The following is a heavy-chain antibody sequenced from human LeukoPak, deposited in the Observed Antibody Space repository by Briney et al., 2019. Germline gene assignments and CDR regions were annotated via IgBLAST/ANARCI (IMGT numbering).Heavy chain of an antibody. D-gene: IGHD5-24*01. Sequence: EASVKVSCKASGYTSTSYYIHWVRQAPGQGLEWMGLINPSGGSTNYAQKFQGRVTMTRDTSTSTVYMELSSLRSDDTAVYYCARVLNGYNIRDYFDYWGQGTLVTVSS. V-gene: IGHV1-46*01. J-gene: IGHJ4*02. CDR1: GYTSTSYY. CDR3: ARVLNGYNIRDYFDY. CDR2: INPSGGST.